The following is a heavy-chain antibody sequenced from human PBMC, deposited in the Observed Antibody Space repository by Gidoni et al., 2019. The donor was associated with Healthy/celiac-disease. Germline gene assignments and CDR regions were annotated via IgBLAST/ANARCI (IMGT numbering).Heavy chain of an antibody. J-gene: IGHJ6*02. CDR3: ARASSWLRTTVTTYYYYYGMDV. V-gene: IGHV1-2*04. Sequence: QVQLVQSGAEVKKPGASVKVSCKASGYTFTGYYMYWVRPAPGQGREWRGWINPISGGTNYAQKFQGWFTMTRDTSISTAYMELSRLRSDDTAVYYCARASSWLRTTVTTYYYYYGMDVWGQGTTVTVSS. CDR1: GYTFTGYY. CDR2: INPISGGT. D-gene: IGHD4-17*01.